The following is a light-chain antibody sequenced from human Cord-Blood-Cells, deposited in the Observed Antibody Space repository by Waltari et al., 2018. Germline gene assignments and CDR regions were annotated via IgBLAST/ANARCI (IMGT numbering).Light chain of an antibody. CDR1: QSISSW. J-gene: IGKJ1*01. CDR2: KAS. CDR3: QQYNSYWT. V-gene: IGKV1-5*03. Sequence: DIQMTQSPFTLSASVGDRVTITCRASQSISSWLAWYQQKPGKAPKLLIYKASSLESGVPSRFSGSGSGTEFTLTISSPQPDDFATYYCQQYNSYWTFGQGTKVEIK.